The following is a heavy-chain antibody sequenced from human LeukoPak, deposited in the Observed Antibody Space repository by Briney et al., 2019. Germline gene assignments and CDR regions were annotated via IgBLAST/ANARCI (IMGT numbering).Heavy chain of an antibody. V-gene: IGHV3-33*06. CDR3: AKDWSYGELDAFDI. CDR2: IWYDGSNK. Sequence: PGRFLTLSCAASGFTFSSYGMHWVRQAPGKGLEWVAVIWYDGSNKYYADSVKGRFTISRDNSKNTLYLQMNSMRAEDTAVYYCAKDWSYGELDAFDIWGQGTMVTVSS. J-gene: IGHJ3*02. CDR1: GFTFSSYG. D-gene: IGHD4-17*01.